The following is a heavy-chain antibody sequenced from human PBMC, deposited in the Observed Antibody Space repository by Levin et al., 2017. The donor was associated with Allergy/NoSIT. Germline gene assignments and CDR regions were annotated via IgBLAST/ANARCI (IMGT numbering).Heavy chain of an antibody. Sequence: GESLKISCAASGFTFISYPMHWVRQAPGKGLEWVALISSDGNNNYYADSVKGRFSISRDSSKNTLYLQMNSLRLEDTALYYCARGNSASSYSRHDYWGQGTLVTVSS. CDR1: GFTFISYP. V-gene: IGHV3-30*04. D-gene: IGHD1-26*01. CDR2: ISSDGNNN. J-gene: IGHJ4*01. CDR3: ARGNSASSYSRHDY.